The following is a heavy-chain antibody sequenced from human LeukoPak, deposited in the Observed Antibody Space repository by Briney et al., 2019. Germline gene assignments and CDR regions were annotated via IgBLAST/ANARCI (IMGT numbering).Heavy chain of an antibody. D-gene: IGHD3-22*01. J-gene: IGHJ4*02. CDR1: GASISSSRYY. V-gene: IGHV4-39*07. CDR3: ARDTALGLYYYDSSGYYLFDY. Sequence: TSETLSLTCTVSGASISSSRYYWGWIRQPPGKGLEWIGRIYTSGSINYNPSLKSRVTMSVDTSKNQFSLKLSSVTAADTAVYYCARDTALGLYYYDSSGYYLFDYWGQGTLVTVSS. CDR2: IYTSGSI.